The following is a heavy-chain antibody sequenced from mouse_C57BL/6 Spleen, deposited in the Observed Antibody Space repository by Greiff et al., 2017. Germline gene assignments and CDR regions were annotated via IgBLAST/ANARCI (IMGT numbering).Heavy chain of an antibody. CDR1: GYTFTSYW. V-gene: IGHV1-50*01. CDR3: ASGFYYAMDY. CDR2: IDPSDSYT. Sequence: QVQLQQSGAELVKPGASVKLSCKASGYTFTSYWMQWVKQRPGQGLEWIGEIDPSDSYTNYNHKFKGKATLTVDTSSSTAYMQLRGLTSEDSAVYDCASGFYYAMDYWGQGTSVTVSS. J-gene: IGHJ4*01.